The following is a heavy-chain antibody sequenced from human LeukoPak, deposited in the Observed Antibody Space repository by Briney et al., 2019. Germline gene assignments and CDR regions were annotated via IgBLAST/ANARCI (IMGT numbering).Heavy chain of an antibody. CDR3: ARRNYYDSSGYSFDY. V-gene: IGHV3-48*01. CDR1: GFTFSSYS. Sequence: GGSLRLSCAASGFTFSSYSMNWVRQAPGKGLEWVSYISSSSSTIYYADSVKGRFTISRDNAKNSLYLQMNSLRAEDTAVYYCARRNYYDSSGYSFDYWGQGTLVTVSS. D-gene: IGHD3-22*01. CDR2: ISSSSSTI. J-gene: IGHJ4*02.